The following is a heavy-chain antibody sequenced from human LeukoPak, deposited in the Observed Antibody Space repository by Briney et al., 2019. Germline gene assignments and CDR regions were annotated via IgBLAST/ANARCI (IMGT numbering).Heavy chain of an antibody. J-gene: IGHJ3*02. Sequence: SETLSLTCAVYGGSFSGYYWSWIRQPPGKGLEWIGEINHSGSTNYNPSLKSRVTISVDTSKNQFSLKLSSVTAADTAVYYCARYRNCGSDCYDAFDIWGQGTMVTVSS. CDR3: ARYRNCGSDCYDAFDI. CDR1: GGSFSGYY. D-gene: IGHD2-21*02. CDR2: INHSGST. V-gene: IGHV4-34*01.